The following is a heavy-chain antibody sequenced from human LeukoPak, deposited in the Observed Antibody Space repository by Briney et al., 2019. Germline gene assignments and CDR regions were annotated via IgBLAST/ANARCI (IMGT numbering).Heavy chain of an antibody. V-gene: IGHV3-74*01. CDR3: ARDGRKWELLLSPAGFDY. CDR2: INTDGSST. D-gene: IGHD1-26*01. CDR1: GFTFSSYW. Sequence: GGPLRLSCAASGFTFSSYWMHWVRRAPGKGLVWVSRINTDGSSTSYAASVKGRFTISRDNAKNTLYLQMNSLRAEDTAVYYCARDGRKWELLLSPAGFDYWGQGTLVTVSS. J-gene: IGHJ4*02.